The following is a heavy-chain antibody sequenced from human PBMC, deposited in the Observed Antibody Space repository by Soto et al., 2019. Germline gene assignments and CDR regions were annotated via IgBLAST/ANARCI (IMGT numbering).Heavy chain of an antibody. J-gene: IGHJ6*03. CDR3: ARASYGSGSYLTPYYYYYMDV. CDR2: MNPNSGNT. D-gene: IGHD3-10*01. Sequence: ASVKVSCKASGYTFTSYDINWVRQATGQGLEWMGWMNPNSGNTGYAQKFQGRVTMTRNTSISTAYMELSSLRSEDTAVYYCARASYGSGSYLTPYYYYYMDVWGKGTTVTVSS. V-gene: IGHV1-8*01. CDR1: GYTFTSYD.